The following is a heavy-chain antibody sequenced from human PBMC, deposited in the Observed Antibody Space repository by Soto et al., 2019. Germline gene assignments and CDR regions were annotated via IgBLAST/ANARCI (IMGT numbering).Heavy chain of an antibody. V-gene: IGHV4-39*01. CDR2: IYYSGST. J-gene: IGHJ4*02. CDR3: AISIAARPYHYFDY. CDR1: GGSISSSSYY. Sequence: SETLSLTCTVSGGSISSSSYYWGWIRQPPGKGLEWIGSIYYSGSTSYNPSLKSRVTISVDTSKNQFSLKLSSVTAADTAVYYCAISIAARPYHYFDYWGQGTLVTVSS. D-gene: IGHD6-6*01.